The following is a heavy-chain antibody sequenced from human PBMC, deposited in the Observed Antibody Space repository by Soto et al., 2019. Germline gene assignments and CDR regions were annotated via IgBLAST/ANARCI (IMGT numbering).Heavy chain of an antibody. CDR1: GGSVSSYQ. Sequence: SETLSLTCTISGGSVSSYQWSWIRQPPGKGLEWIGLTSYSGNTVYNPSLKSRVAFSVDTSKNRFSLTLTSVTAADTAVYYCARDGVGPFDYWGQGTLVTVSS. CDR3: ARDGVGPFDY. CDR2: TSYSGNT. V-gene: IGHV4-59*02. D-gene: IGHD1-26*01. J-gene: IGHJ4*02.